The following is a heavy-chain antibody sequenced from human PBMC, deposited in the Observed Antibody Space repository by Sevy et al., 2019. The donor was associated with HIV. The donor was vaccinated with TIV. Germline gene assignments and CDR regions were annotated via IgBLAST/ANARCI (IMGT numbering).Heavy chain of an antibody. CDR2: IYYSGST. CDR1: GGSISSGGYY. V-gene: IGHV4-31*03. Sequence: SETLSLTCTVSGGSISSGGYYWSWIRQHPGKGLEWIGYIYYSGSTYYNPSLKSRVTISVDTSKNQFSLKLSSVTATDTAVYYCARDRRDFWSGSPYRWFDPWGQGTLVTAS. D-gene: IGHD3-3*01. J-gene: IGHJ5*02. CDR3: ARDRRDFWSGSPYRWFDP.